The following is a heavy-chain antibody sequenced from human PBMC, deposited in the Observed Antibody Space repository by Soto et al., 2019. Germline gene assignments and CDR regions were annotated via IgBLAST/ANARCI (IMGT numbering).Heavy chain of an antibody. CDR2: SRNKARGYST. J-gene: IGHJ4*01. V-gene: IGHV3-72*01. D-gene: IGHD1-7*01. CDR1: GFTFSDHY. Sequence: EVQLVESGGGLVQPGGSLRLSCVGSGFTFSDHYIDWVRQAPGKGLEWVGRSRNKARGYSTDYATSVKGRFTISRDESKNSGYLQMDSLKTEDTALYYCACPPTETTTGDYWGHGTPVTVSS. CDR3: ACPPTETTTGDY.